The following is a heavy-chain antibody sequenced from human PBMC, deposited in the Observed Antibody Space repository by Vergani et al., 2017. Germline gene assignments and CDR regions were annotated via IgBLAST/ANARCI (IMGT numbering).Heavy chain of an antibody. D-gene: IGHD4-17*01. Sequence: EVQLVESGGGLVQPGGSLKLSCAASGFTFSGSAMHWVRQASGKGLEWVGRIRSKANSYATAYAASVKGRFTISRDDSKNTAYLQMNSLKTEDTAVYYCTRRPPDGDYVGWFDPWGQGTLVTVSS. J-gene: IGHJ5*02. CDR3: TRRPPDGDYVGWFDP. CDR2: IRSKANSYAT. V-gene: IGHV3-73*01. CDR1: GFTFSGSA.